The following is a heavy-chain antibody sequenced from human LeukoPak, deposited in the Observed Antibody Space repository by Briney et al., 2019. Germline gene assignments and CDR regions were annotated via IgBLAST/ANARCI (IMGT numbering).Heavy chain of an antibody. Sequence: PSETLSLTCAVYGGSFSGYYWSWIRQPPGKGLEWIGEINHSGSTNYNPSLKSRVTISVDTSKNQFSLKLSSVTAADTAVYYCALSGGYCSGGSCYIDAFDIWGQGTMVTVSS. CDR3: ALSGGYCSGGSCYIDAFDI. D-gene: IGHD2-15*01. V-gene: IGHV4-34*03. J-gene: IGHJ3*02. CDR1: GGSFSGYY. CDR2: INHSGST.